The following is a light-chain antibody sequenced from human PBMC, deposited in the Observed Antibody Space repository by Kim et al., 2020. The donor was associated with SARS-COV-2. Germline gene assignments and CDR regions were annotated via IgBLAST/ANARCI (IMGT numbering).Light chain of an antibody. CDR1: SLRSNY. V-gene: IGLV3-19*01. Sequence: SVALGQAVRITCQGDSLRSNYASWYQQKPGQAPVLVIYGKNNRPSGIPDRFSGSSSGNTASLNITGAQAEDEADYYCNSRDSSGYVFGTGTKVTVL. CDR3: NSRDSSGYV. J-gene: IGLJ1*01. CDR2: GKN.